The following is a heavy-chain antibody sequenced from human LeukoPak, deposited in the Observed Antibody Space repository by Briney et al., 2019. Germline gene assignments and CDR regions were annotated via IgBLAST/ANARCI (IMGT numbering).Heavy chain of an antibody. CDR3: ARGLGYCSGGSCYVERGGFDP. D-gene: IGHD2-15*01. V-gene: IGHV3-21*01. J-gene: IGHJ5*02. CDR1: GFTFSSYS. CDR2: ISSSSSYI. Sequence: PGGSLRLSCAASGFTFSSYSMNWVRQAPGKGLEWVSSISSSSSYIYYADSVKGRFTISRDNAKNSLYLQMNSLTAEDTAVYYCARGLGYCSGGSCYVERGGFDPWGQGTLVTVSS.